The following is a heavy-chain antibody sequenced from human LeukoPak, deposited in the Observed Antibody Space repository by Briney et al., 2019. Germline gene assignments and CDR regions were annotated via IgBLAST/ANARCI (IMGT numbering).Heavy chain of an antibody. D-gene: IGHD1-26*01. J-gene: IGHJ4*02. V-gene: IGHV4-4*07. Sequence: SETLSLTCTVSGGSISSYYWSWVRQPAGKGLEWIGRIYTSGSTNYNPSLKSRVTMSVDTSKNQFSLKLSSVTVADTAVYYCARDPTIVGATTSNYWGQGTLVTVSS. CDR1: GGSISSYY. CDR2: IYTSGST. CDR3: ARDPTIVGATTSNY.